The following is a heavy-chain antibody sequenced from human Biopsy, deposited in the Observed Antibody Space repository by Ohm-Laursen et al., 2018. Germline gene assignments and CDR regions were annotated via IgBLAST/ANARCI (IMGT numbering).Heavy chain of an antibody. V-gene: IGHV4-59*08. CDR2: VYYSGST. CDR1: GGSISSYY. CDR3: GRREVVITHDAFDT. Sequence: SETLSLTCTVSGGSISSYYWTWIRQPPGKGLVWIGDVYYSGSTNQNPSLKSRVTLLVDTSKNQFSRKLNSVTAADTAVYYCGRREVVITHDAFDTWGQGTMVTVSS. D-gene: IGHD3-22*01. J-gene: IGHJ3*02.